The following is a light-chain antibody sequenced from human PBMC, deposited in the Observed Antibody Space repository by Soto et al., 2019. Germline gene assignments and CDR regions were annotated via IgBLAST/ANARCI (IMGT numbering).Light chain of an antibody. J-gene: IGKJ1*01. CDR1: QTVHSNY. CDR2: GAS. CDR3: QHYGSAPRT. V-gene: IGKV3-20*01. Sequence: EIVLTQSPGTLTLSPGERATVSCRASQTVHSNYLAWYQQKPGQAPRLLIHGASSRATDIPGRFSGSGSGTDFTLTISRLEPEDFAVYYCQHYGSAPRTFGQGTKVDIK.